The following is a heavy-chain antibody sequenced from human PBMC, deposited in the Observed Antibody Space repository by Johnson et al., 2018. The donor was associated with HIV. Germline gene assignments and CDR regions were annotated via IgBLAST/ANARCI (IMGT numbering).Heavy chain of an antibody. CDR1: AFMFSSYD. CDR3: ARSSTWQLVPGFDL. D-gene: IGHD6-13*01. CDR2: LSYDLRNE. V-gene: IGHV3-30*03. Sequence: QVQLVESGGGVVQPGRSLRLSCAASAFMFSSYDMHWVRQAPGKGLEWVAILSYDLRNEDYGDSVKGRFSISRDNSNNTLFLQMNMLKSDDTAVYYCARSSTWQLVPGFDLWGRGTMVTVSS. J-gene: IGHJ3*01.